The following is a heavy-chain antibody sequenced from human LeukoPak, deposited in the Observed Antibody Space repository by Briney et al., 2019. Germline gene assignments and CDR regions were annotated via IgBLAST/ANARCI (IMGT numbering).Heavy chain of an antibody. CDR3: ASPNGYNWNDVPHRSYYYYYGMDV. CDR2: IIPIPGIA. J-gene: IGHJ6*02. CDR1: GYTFTSYA. V-gene: IGHV1-69*04. D-gene: IGHD1-20*01. Sequence: GASVKVSCKASGYTFTSYAISWVRQAPGQGLEWMGRIIPIPGIANYAQKFQGRVTITADKSTSTAYMELSSLRSEDTAVYYCASPNGYNWNDVPHRSYYYYYGMDVWGQGTTVTVSS.